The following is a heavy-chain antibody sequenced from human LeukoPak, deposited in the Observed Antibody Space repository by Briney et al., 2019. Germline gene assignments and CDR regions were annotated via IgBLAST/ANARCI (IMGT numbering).Heavy chain of an antibody. D-gene: IGHD2-2*01. CDR3: ASAPISSPFYFDY. J-gene: IGHJ4*02. CDR1: GFAFAEHG. V-gene: IGHV3-20*04. Sequence: PGGSLRLSCTPSGFAFAEHGMSWARDVPGKGVEWVSGINWRGGSTGYADPPRGRFTISTDNAKNSLYLQMDSLRAENTALYYCASAPISSPFYFDYWGQGTLVTVSS. CDR2: INWRGGST.